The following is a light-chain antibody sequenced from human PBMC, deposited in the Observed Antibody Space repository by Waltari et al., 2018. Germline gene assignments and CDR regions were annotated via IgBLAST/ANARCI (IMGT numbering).Light chain of an antibody. CDR3: AVWDDSLGGV. V-gene: IGLV1-44*01. J-gene: IGLJ3*02. CDR2: NDN. CDR1: NSNIGGNS. Sequence: QSVLTQPPSVSGTPGQRATIHCSGSNSNIGGNSVNWYQQVPGTAPKLLIYNDNQGPSGVPDRFSASKSGTSASLAITGLQSEDEADYYCAVWDDSLGGVFGGGTKLTVL.